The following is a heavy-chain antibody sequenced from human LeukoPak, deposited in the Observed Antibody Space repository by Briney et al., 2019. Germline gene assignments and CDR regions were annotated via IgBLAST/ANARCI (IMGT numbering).Heavy chain of an antibody. Sequence: SETLSLTCTVSGGSISSSSYYWGWIRQPPGKGLEWIGSIYYSGSTYYNPSLKSRVTISVDTSKNQFSLKLSSVTAADTAVYYCAREKGSGWSPNPRDYYYYGMDVWGQGTTVTVSS. CDR2: IYYSGST. CDR1: GGSISSSSYY. J-gene: IGHJ6*02. V-gene: IGHV4-39*07. CDR3: AREKGSGWSPNPRDYYYYGMDV. D-gene: IGHD6-19*01.